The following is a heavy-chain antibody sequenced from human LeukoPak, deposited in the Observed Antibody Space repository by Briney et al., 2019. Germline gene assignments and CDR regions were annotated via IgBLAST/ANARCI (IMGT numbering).Heavy chain of an antibody. CDR1: GFTFSSYA. Sequence: PGGSLRLSCAASGFTFSSYAMSWVRQAPGKGLEWVSAISGSGGSTYYADSVKGRFTISRDNSKNTLYLQMNSLRAEDTAVYYCARGIYDFWSGYSFDYWGQGTLVTVSS. CDR2: ISGSGGST. J-gene: IGHJ4*02. CDR3: ARGIYDFWSGYSFDY. V-gene: IGHV3-23*01. D-gene: IGHD3-3*01.